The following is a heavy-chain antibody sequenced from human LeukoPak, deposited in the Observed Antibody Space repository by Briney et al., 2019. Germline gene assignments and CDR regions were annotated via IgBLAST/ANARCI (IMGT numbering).Heavy chain of an antibody. CDR2: IYYSGST. D-gene: IGHD4-17*01. Sequence: SETLSLTCTVSGCSISSYYWSWIRQPPGKGLEWIGYIYYSGSTNYNPSLKSRVTISVDTSKNQFSLKLSSVTAADTAVYSFAILNYGDSDYWGQGTLVTVSS. CDR1: GCSISSYY. V-gene: IGHV4-59*01. CDR3: AILNYGDSDY. J-gene: IGHJ4*02.